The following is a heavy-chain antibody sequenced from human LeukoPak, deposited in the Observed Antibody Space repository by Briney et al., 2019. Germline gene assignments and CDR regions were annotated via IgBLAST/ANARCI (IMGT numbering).Heavy chain of an antibody. CDR1: GYIFTSYG. J-gene: IGHJ3*02. Sequence: ASVKVSCKASGYIFTSYGISWVRQAPGQGLERMGWISAYNGNTNYAQKLQGRVTMTTDTSTSTAYMELRSLRSDDTAVYYCARVQVATDAFDIWGQGTMVTVSS. CDR2: ISAYNGNT. D-gene: IGHD5-12*01. V-gene: IGHV1-18*01. CDR3: ARVQVATDAFDI.